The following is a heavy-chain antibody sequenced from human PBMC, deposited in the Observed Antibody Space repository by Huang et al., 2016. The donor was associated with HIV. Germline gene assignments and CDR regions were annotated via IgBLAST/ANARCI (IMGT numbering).Heavy chain of an antibody. Sequence: QILLIESGGGVVQPGRSLRLSCAASGFTFSSSVMHWVRQAPCKGLEWVAVISYEEDNKYYTDSVRGRFTISRDNSKNTLYLQMNSLRIEDTAVYYCARGPIRFLAWLLNFDYWGQGALVTVSS. CDR1: GFTFSSSV. V-gene: IGHV3-30*03. CDR2: ISYEEDNK. D-gene: IGHD3-3*01. J-gene: IGHJ4*02. CDR3: ARGPIRFLAWLLNFDY.